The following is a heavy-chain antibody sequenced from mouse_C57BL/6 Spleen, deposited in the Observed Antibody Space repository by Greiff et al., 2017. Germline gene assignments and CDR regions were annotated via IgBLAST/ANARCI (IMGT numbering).Heavy chain of an antibody. D-gene: IGHD2-4*01. J-gene: IGHJ3*01. Sequence: EVQLQQSGPELVKPGASVKISCKASGYSFTGYYMHWVKQSSEKSLEWIGEINPSTGGTSYNQKFKGKATLTVDKSSSAAYMQLKSLTSEDSAVYYCARFYDYDVAWFAYWGQGTLVTVSA. CDR1: GYSFTGYY. CDR2: INPSTGGT. CDR3: ARFYDYDVAWFAY. V-gene: IGHV1-43*01.